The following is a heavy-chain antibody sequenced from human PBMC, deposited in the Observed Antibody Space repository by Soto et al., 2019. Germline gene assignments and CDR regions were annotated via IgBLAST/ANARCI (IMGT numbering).Heavy chain of an antibody. CDR2: IYYSGST. D-gene: IGHD3-3*01. CDR3: ARGGDRSGYYIRSAFDI. CDR1: GGSISSGGYY. V-gene: IGHV4-31*03. J-gene: IGHJ3*02. Sequence: QVQLQESGPGLVKPSQTLSLTCTVSGGSISSGGYYWSWIRQHPGKGLEWIGYIYYSGSTYYNPSLKSRVTVPVGASKNQFSLPLSSVTAADTAVYYCARGGDRSGYYIRSAFDIWGQGTMVTVSS.